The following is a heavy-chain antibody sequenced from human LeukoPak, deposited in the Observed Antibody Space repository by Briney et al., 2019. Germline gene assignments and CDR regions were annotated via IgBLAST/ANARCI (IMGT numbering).Heavy chain of an antibody. CDR1: GITLSNYG. CDR3: AKRGVVIRVILVGFHKEAYYFDS. Sequence: GSLRLSCAVSGITLSNYGMSWVRQPPRKGLEWVAGISDSGGRTNCADSVKGRLTISGDNPKNTLYLQMNSLRAEDTVVYFCAKRGVVIRVILVGFHKEAYYFDSWGQGALVTVSS. V-gene: IGHV3-23*01. CDR2: ISDSGGRT. J-gene: IGHJ4*02. D-gene: IGHD3-22*01.